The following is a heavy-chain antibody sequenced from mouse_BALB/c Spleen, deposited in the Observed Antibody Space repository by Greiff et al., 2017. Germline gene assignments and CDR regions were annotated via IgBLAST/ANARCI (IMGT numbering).Heavy chain of an antibody. CDR1: GYTFTSYW. CDR3: AREGNDDDMDY. V-gene: IGHV1-7*01. CDR2: INPSTGYT. Sequence: QVQLQQSGAELAKPGASVKMSCKASGYTFTSYWMHWVKQRPGQGLEWIGYINPSTGYTEYNQKFKDKATLTADKSSSTAYMQLSSLTSEDSAVYNCAREGNDDDMDYWGQGTSVTVSS. D-gene: IGHD2-12*01. J-gene: IGHJ4*01.